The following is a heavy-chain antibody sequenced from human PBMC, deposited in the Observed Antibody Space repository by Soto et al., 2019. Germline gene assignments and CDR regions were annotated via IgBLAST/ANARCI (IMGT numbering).Heavy chain of an antibody. CDR3: AKDRAVYDILTGYYASECDH. Sequence: EVQLLESGGGLVQPGGSLRLSCAASGFTFSSYAMSWFRQSPGKGLEWVSAISGSGGSTYYADSVKGRFTISRDNSKNTLYLQMNSLRAEDTAVYYCAKDRAVYDILTGYYASECDHWGQGTLVTVSS. V-gene: IGHV3-23*01. CDR1: GFTFSSYA. J-gene: IGHJ4*02. D-gene: IGHD3-9*01. CDR2: ISGSGGST.